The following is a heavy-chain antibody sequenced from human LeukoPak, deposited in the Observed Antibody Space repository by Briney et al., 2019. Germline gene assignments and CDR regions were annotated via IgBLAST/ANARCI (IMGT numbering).Heavy chain of an antibody. CDR1: GYTFTGYY. D-gene: IGHD2-2*01. CDR3: ARGDIVVVPAAIWFDP. V-gene: IGHV1-2*02. J-gene: IGHJ5*02. Sequence: ASVKVSCKASGYTFTGYYMHWVRQAPGQGLEWMGWINPNSGGTNYAQKVQGRVTMTRDTSISTAYMELSRLRSDDTAVYYCARGDIVVVPAAIWFDPWGQGTLVTVSS. CDR2: INPNSGGT.